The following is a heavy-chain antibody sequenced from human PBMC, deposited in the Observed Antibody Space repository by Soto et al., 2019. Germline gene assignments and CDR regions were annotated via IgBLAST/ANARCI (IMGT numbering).Heavy chain of an antibody. CDR3: ARDISYFAFDI. V-gene: IGHV3-21*01. D-gene: IGHD3-3*02. CDR1: GFTFSSYS. CDR2: ISSSRSYI. J-gene: IGHJ3*02. Sequence: GGSLRLSCAASGFTFSSYSMNWVRQAPGKGLEWVSSISSSRSYIYYADSVKGRFTITRDNAKNALYLQMNSLRAEDKAVYYCARDISYFAFDIWGQGTMVTVSS.